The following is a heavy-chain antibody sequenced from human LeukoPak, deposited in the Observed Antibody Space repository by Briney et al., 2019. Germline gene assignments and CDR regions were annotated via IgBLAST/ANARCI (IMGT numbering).Heavy chain of an antibody. V-gene: IGHV3-48*04. D-gene: IGHD3-16*02. CDR3: VRDIGAPGNS. J-gene: IGHJ4*02. CDR2: ISTTSNNK. Sequence: GGSLRLSCAASGFTFSLYTMNWVHQAPGTGLEWISYISTTSNNKHYADSVKGRFTISRDNAKNSLYLQMNSLRADDTAMYYCVRDIGAPGNSWGQGTLVTVSS. CDR1: GFTFSLYT.